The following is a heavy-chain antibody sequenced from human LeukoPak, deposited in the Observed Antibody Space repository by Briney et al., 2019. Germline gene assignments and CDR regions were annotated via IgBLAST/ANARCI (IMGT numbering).Heavy chain of an antibody. Sequence: PSETLSLTCAVYGVSFSGYYWSWIRQPPGKGLEWIGEINHSGSTNYNPSLKSRVTISVDTSKNQFSLKLSSVTAADTAVYYCARLGCSSTSCYRYFDYWGQGTLVTVSS. D-gene: IGHD2-2*01. J-gene: IGHJ4*02. CDR1: GVSFSGYY. V-gene: IGHV4-34*01. CDR3: ARLGCSSTSCYRYFDY. CDR2: INHSGST.